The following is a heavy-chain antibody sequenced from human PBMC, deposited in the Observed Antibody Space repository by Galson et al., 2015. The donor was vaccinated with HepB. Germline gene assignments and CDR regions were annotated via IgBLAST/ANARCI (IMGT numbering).Heavy chain of an antibody. D-gene: IGHD6-19*01. CDR3: ARYSGWYDY. Sequence: SLRLSCAVSGFTLSSNYMSWVRQAPGKGLEWVSLIDSGSSTYYADSMKDRFTISRDNSKNTLYLQMNSLRAEDTAVYYCARYSGWYDYWGQGTLVTVSS. CDR2: IDSGSST. J-gene: IGHJ4*02. V-gene: IGHV3-66*01. CDR1: GFTLSSNY.